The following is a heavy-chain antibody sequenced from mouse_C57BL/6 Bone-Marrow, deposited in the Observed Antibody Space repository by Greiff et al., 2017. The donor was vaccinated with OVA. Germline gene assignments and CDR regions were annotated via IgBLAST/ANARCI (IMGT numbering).Heavy chain of an antibody. CDR3: ARSVDARVEDDAMDY. D-gene: IGHD3-3*01. Sequence: QVQLQQPGAELVRPGASVKMSCKASGYTFTSYRMHWVKQRPGQGLEWIGDIYPSSGYTKYNQKFKDKATLTADKSSSTAYMQLSSLTSEDSAVYYCARSVDARVEDDAMDYWGQGTSVTVSS. CDR1: GYTFTSYR. V-gene: IGHV1-4*01. J-gene: IGHJ4*01. CDR2: IYPSSGYT.